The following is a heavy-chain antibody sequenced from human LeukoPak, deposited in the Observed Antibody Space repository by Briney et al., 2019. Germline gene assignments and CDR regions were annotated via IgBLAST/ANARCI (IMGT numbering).Heavy chain of an antibody. Sequence: GGSLKLSCAASGFTFSNFAMHWVRQAPGKGLEWVAVISYDGDNEYYADSVKGQFTISRDNSKDRLYLQMNSLRPEDTAMYYCARVRGGRSWYYYGMDVWGRGTTVTVSS. V-gene: IGHV3-30-3*01. D-gene: IGHD3-16*01. CDR1: GFTFSNFA. J-gene: IGHJ6*02. CDR2: ISYDGDNE. CDR3: ARVRGGRSWYYYGMDV.